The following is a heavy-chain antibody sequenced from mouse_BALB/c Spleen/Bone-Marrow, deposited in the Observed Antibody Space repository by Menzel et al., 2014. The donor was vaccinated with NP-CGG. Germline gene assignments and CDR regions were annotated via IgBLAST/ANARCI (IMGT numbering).Heavy chain of an antibody. Sequence: QVQLQQSGPELVSPGVSVKISCKASGYTFTDYAIHWVKQSHSKRLEWIGIISTYSGNTNYNQKFKGKATMTVDKSSSTAYMELARLTSEDSAIYYCARDISGYVRAMDYWVKEPQSPSPQ. CDR2: ISTYSGNT. CDR1: GYTFTDYA. D-gene: IGHD3-2*01. J-gene: IGHJ4*01. V-gene: IGHV1-67*01. CDR3: ARDISGYVRAMDY.